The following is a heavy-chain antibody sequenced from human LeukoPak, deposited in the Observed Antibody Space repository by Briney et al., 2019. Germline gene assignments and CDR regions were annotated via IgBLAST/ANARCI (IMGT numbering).Heavy chain of an antibody. CDR1: GYSISSGYY. V-gene: IGHV4-38-2*02. Sequence: SETLSLTCTVSGYSISSGYYWGWIRQPPGKGLEWIGSIYYSGSTYYNPSLKSRVTISVDTSKNQFSLKLSSVIAADTAVYYCARQPTPSVGATHFDYWGQGTLVTVSS. CDR3: ARQPTPSVGATHFDY. D-gene: IGHD1-26*01. J-gene: IGHJ4*02. CDR2: IYYSGST.